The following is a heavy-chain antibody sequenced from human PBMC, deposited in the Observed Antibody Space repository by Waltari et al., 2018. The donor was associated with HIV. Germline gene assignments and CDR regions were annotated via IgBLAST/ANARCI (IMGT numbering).Heavy chain of an antibody. CDR3: AKPPPPPSVVVPASYYFDD. V-gene: IGHV3-23*01. CDR2: ISGSGGST. CDR1: GFTFSSYA. D-gene: IGHD2-2*01. J-gene: IGHJ4*02. Sequence: EVQLLESGGGLVQPGGSLRLSCAASGFTFSSYAMSWVRQAPGKGLEWVSAISGSGGSTYYADSVKGRFTISGDNSKNTLYLQMDGLRAGDTAVYYCAKPPPPPSVVVPASYYFDDWGQGTLVTVSS.